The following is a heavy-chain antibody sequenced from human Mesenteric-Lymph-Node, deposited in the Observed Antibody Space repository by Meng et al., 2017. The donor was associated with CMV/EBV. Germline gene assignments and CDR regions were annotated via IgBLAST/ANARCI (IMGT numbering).Heavy chain of an antibody. Sequence: GESLKISCVASGFTASFHYVSWVRQAPGKGLEWISVIYSGGDTYYADSVKGRFTFSRDSSRGTLYLQLNSLRTEDTAVYYCARDSSGYYGPGDYWGQGTVVTVSS. D-gene: IGHD3-22*01. V-gene: IGHV3-66*01. J-gene: IGHJ4*02. CDR2: IYSGGDT. CDR1: GFTASFHY. CDR3: ARDSSGYYGPGDY.